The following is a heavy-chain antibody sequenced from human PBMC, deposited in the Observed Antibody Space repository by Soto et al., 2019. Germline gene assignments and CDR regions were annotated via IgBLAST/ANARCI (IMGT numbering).Heavy chain of an antibody. CDR2: IAYDGSSK. CDR3: AKDAEPYGSGTYYCGMDV. D-gene: IGHD3-10*01. J-gene: IGHJ6*02. Sequence: GGSLRLSCAASGFTFSSYGMHWVRQAPGKGLEWVAVIAYDGSSKYYADSVKGRFTISRDNSKNTLYLQMNSLRAEDTAVYYCAKDAEPYGSGTYYCGMDVWCQGTTVTVSS. CDR1: GFTFSSYG. V-gene: IGHV3-30*18.